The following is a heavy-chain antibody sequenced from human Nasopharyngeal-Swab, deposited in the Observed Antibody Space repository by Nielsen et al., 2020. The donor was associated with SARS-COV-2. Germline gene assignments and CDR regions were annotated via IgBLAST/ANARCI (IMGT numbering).Heavy chain of an antibody. CDR3: AKGLYSSGWYVPPDAFDI. Sequence: GEALKISWAASGFTFSSDAMRWVRQAPGKGLEWVSAISGSGGSTYYADSVKGRFTISRDNSKNTLYLQMNSLRAEDTAVYYCAKGLYSSGWYVPPDAFDIWGQGTMVTVSS. D-gene: IGHD6-19*01. CDR1: GFTFSSDA. V-gene: IGHV3-23*01. CDR2: ISGSGGST. J-gene: IGHJ3*02.